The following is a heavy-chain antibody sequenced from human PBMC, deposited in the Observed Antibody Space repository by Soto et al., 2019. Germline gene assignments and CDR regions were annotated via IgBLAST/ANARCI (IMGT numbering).Heavy chain of an antibody. CDR3: AREGVIEAAYKWFEP. CDR1: VFGIISYC. J-gene: IGHJ5*02. CDR2: IYTSGST. V-gene: IGHV4-4*07. D-gene: IGHD6-13*01. Sequence: SGTLGLSCAVSVFGIISYCGGVILQPAGNGLEWIGRIYTSGSTNYNPSLKSRVTMSVDTSKNQFSLKLSSVTAADTAVYYCAREGVIEAAYKWFEPRGQANMVNVS.